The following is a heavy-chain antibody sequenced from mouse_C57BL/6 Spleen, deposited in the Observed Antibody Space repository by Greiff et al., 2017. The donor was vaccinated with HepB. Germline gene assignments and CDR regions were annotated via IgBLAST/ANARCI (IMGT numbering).Heavy chain of an antibody. CDR2: INPSNGGT. Sequence: QVQLQQPGTELVKPGASVKLSCKASGYTFTSYWMHWVKQRPGQGLEWIGNINPSNGGTNYNEKFKSKATLTVDKSSSTAYMQLSSLTSEESAVYDCARSEYDYGGWFAYWDQGTLVTVSA. CDR1: GYTFTSYW. D-gene: IGHD2-4*01. V-gene: IGHV1-53*01. CDR3: ARSEYDYGGWFAY. J-gene: IGHJ3*01.